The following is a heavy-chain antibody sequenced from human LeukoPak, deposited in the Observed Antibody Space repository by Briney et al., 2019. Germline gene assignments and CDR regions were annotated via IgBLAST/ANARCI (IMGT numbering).Heavy chain of an antibody. D-gene: IGHD6-13*01. CDR2: IYTSGST. V-gene: IGHV4-61*02. CDR1: GGSISSGSYY. Sequence: PSETLSLTCTVSGGSISSGSYYWSWIRQPAGKGLEWIGRIYTSGSTNYNPSLKSRVTISVDTSKNQFSLKLSSVTAADTAVYYCARDHYRKLAAAIWFDPWGQGTLVTVSS. J-gene: IGHJ5*02. CDR3: ARDHYRKLAAAIWFDP.